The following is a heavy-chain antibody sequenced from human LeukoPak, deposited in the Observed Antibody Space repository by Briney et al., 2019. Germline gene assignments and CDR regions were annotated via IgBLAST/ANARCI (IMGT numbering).Heavy chain of an antibody. CDR2: ISGSGGST. CDR3: AKDQSFDWLPHDY. CDR1: GFTFGSYA. V-gene: IGHV3-23*01. J-gene: IGHJ4*02. Sequence: QAGGSLRLSCAASGFTFGSYAMSWVRQAPGKGLEWVSGISGSGGSTYYADSVKGRFTISRDNSKNTLYLQMNSLRAEDTAIYYCAKDQSFDWLPHDYWGQGTLVTVSS. D-gene: IGHD3-9*01.